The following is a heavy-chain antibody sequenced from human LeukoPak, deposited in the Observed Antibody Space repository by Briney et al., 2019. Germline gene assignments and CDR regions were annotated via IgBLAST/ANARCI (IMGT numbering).Heavy chain of an antibody. CDR3: ARDQLLFWYYGMDV. V-gene: IGHV4-4*07. CDR2: IYTSGST. Sequence: SETLSLTCTVSGGSISSYYWGWIRQPAGKGLEWIGRIYTSGSTNYNPSLKSRVTMSVDTSKNQFSLKLSSVTAADTAVYYCARDQLLFWYYGMDVWGQGTTVTVSS. D-gene: IGHD2-2*01. J-gene: IGHJ6*02. CDR1: GGSISSYY.